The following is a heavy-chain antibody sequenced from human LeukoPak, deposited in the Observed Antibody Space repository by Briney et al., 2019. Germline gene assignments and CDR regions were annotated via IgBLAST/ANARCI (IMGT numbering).Heavy chain of an antibody. V-gene: IGHV1-69*04. CDR1: GGTFSSYA. CDR3: ARSGYYYDSSGYYREFDY. Sequence: SVKVSCKASGGTFSSYAISWVRQAPGQGLEWMGRIIPILGIANYAQKFQGRVTITADKSTSTAYMELSSLRSEDTAVYYCARSGYYYDSSGYYREFDYWGQGTLVTVSS. J-gene: IGHJ4*02. CDR2: IIPILGIA. D-gene: IGHD3-22*01.